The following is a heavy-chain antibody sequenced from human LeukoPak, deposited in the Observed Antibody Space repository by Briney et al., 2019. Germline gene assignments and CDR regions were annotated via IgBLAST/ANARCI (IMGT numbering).Heavy chain of an antibody. J-gene: IGHJ3*02. CDR3: TKDSGGNRGAFDI. D-gene: IGHD1-26*01. V-gene: IGHV3-23*01. CDR2: ISGSGGST. CDR1: GFTFSSYA. Sequence: GGSLRLSCAASGFTFSSYAMSWVRQAPGKGLEWVSAISGSGGSTYYADSVKGRFTISRDNSKNTLYLQMNSLRAEDTAVYYCTKDSGGNRGAFDIWGQGTMVTVSS.